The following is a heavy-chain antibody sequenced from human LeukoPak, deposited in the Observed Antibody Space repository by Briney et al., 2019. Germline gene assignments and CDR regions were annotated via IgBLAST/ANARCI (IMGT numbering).Heavy chain of an antibody. CDR1: GGSINSYF. Sequence: SETLSLTCTVSGGSINSYFWSWIRQPPGKGLEWIGYIYYSGSTNYNPSLRSRVTISVDTSKNQFSLKLSSVTAADTAVYYCARDGGYRSFDYWGQGTLVTVSS. CDR3: ARDGGYRSFDY. J-gene: IGHJ4*02. CDR2: IYYSGST. V-gene: IGHV4-59*12. D-gene: IGHD5-18*01.